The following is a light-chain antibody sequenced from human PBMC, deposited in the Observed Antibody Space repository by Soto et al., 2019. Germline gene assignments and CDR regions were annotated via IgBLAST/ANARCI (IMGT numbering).Light chain of an antibody. CDR3: QQRINWPFT. J-gene: IGKJ4*01. CDR2: DAS. V-gene: IGKV3-11*01. Sequence: EIVLTQSPATLSLSPGERATLSCRASQSVSSNLAWYQQKPGQAPRLLIYDASNRATGIPARFSGSVSGTDFTLTISSLEPEDFAVYYCQQRINWPFTFGGGPNVEIK. CDR1: QSVSSN.